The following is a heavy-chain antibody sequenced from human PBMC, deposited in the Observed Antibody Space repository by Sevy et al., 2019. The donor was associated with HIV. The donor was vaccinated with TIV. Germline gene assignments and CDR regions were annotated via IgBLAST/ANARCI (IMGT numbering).Heavy chain of an antibody. J-gene: IGHJ4*02. CDR1: GFTFGKYS. CDR2: LSFGCGEI. D-gene: IGHD2-8*01. Sequence: GGSLRLSCAASGFTFGKYSMSWVRQPPGKGLEWVSTLSFGCGEINYADSVKGQFTISRDNSKSSVYLQMNNLRPEDTAVYYCAREGCTKPHDYWGQGTLVTVSS. CDR3: AREGCTKPHDY. V-gene: IGHV3-23*01.